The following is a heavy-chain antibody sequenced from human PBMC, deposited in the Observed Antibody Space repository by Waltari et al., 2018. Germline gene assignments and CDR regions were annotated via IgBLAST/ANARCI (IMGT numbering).Heavy chain of an antibody. Sequence: QVQLQESGPGLVKPSQTLSLTCTVSGGSISSGGYYWSWIRQHPGKGLGWIGYIYYSGSTYYNPALKSRVTISVDTSKNQFSLKLSSVTAADTAVYYCASYCSSTSCPRHDAFDIWGQGTMVTVSS. CDR3: ASYCSSTSCPRHDAFDI. J-gene: IGHJ3*02. D-gene: IGHD2-2*01. V-gene: IGHV4-31*03. CDR2: IYYSGST. CDR1: GGSISSGGYY.